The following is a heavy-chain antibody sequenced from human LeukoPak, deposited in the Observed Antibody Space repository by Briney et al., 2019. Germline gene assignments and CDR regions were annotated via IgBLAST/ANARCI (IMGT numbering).Heavy chain of an antibody. CDR1: GFTFSSYS. V-gene: IGHV3-21*01. CDR2: ISSNSIYI. Sequence: PGGSLRPSCAASGFTFSSYSMNWVRQGPGKGLEWVSSISSNSIYIYYADSVKGRFTISRDNAKNSLFLQMNSLRAEDTAVYYCAREGGSTKYHFDYWGQGTLVTVSS. CDR3: AREGGSTKYHFDY. D-gene: IGHD2-8*01. J-gene: IGHJ4*02.